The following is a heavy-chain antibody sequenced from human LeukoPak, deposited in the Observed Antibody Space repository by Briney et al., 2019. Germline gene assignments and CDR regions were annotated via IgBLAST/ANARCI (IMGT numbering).Heavy chain of an antibody. D-gene: IGHD1-26*01. V-gene: IGHV3-15*01. CDR3: TTRGGSFSIFDY. J-gene: IGHJ4*02. CDR1: GFTFSDAW. Sequence: PGGSLRLSCAASGFTFSDAWMSWVRQAPGKGLDWVGRINSKTDGGTTDYAAPVKGRFTISRDDSKNTLYLQMNSLKTEDTAVYYCTTRGGSFSIFDYWGQGTLVTVSS. CDR2: INSKTDGGTT.